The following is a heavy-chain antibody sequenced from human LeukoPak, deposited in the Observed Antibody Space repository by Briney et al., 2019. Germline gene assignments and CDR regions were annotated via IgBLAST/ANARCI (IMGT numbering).Heavy chain of an antibody. CDR1: GFTFSSYG. CDR2: IRYDGSNK. D-gene: IGHD4-17*01. V-gene: IGHV3-30*02. Sequence: GGSLRLSCAASGFTFSSYGMHWVRQAPGTGLEWVAFIRYDGSNKYYADSVKGRFTISRDNSKNTLYLQMNSLRAEDTAVYNCAKDYGTSYYYYGMDVWGQGTTVTVSS. J-gene: IGHJ6*02. CDR3: AKDYGTSYYYYGMDV.